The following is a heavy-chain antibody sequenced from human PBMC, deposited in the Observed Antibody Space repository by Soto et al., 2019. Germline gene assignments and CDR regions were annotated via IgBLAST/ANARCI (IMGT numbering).Heavy chain of an antibody. V-gene: IGHV3-7*01. CDR1: GFTFSTYW. Sequence: GGSLRLSCAAPGFTFSTYWMSWVRQAPGKGLEWVANINQDGSERYYVDSVKGRFTISRDNAKNSLFLQLNSLRAGDTVVYYCARDFSVVRGLYYGMDVWGQGTTVTVSS. J-gene: IGHJ6*02. D-gene: IGHD3-10*01. CDR2: INQDGSER. CDR3: ARDFSVVRGLYYGMDV.